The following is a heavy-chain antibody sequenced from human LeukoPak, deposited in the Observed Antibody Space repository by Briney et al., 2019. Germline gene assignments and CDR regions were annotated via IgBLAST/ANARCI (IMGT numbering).Heavy chain of an antibody. Sequence: SETLSLTCAVYGGSFSGYYWSWIRQPPGKELEWIGEINHSGGTNYNPSLKSRVTISVDTSKNQFSLKLSSVTAADTAVYYCARGGVVTHHDAFDIWGQGTMVTVSS. J-gene: IGHJ3*02. CDR2: INHSGGT. D-gene: IGHD4-23*01. V-gene: IGHV4-34*01. CDR3: ARGGVVTHHDAFDI. CDR1: GGSFSGYY.